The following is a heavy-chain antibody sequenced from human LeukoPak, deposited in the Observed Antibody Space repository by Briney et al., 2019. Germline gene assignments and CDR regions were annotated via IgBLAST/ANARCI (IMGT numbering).Heavy chain of an antibody. CDR2: ISGGGGST. V-gene: IGHV3-43*02. J-gene: IGHJ4*02. CDR1: GFTFDNYA. D-gene: IGHD6-13*01. CDR3: AKVLGSSSWYSLGY. Sequence: GGSLRLSCAASGFTFDNYAMHWVRHAPGKGVEWVSLISGGGGSTSYADSVKGRFTISRDNSKGSLYLQMNSLRTEDTALYYCAKVLGSSSWYSLGYWGQGTLVTVSS.